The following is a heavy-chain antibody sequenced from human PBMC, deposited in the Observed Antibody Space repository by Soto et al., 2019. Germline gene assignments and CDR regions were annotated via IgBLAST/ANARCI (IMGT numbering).Heavy chain of an antibody. D-gene: IGHD6-13*01. CDR2: INHSGST. Sequence: PSETLSLTCAVYGGSFSGYYWSWIRQPPGKGLEWIGEINHSGSTNYNPSLKSRVTISVDTSKNQFSLKLSSVTAADTAVYYCAEGHSSSWYGMGYWGQGTLVTVSS. CDR1: GGSFSGYY. J-gene: IGHJ4*02. CDR3: AEGHSSSWYGMGY. V-gene: IGHV4-34*01.